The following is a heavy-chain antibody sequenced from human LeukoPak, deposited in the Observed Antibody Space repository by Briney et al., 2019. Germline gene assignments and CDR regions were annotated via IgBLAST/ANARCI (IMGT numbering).Heavy chain of an antibody. CDR1: GYTFTGYH. D-gene: IGHD6-19*01. J-gene: IGHJ4*02. CDR3: ARDSIAVAGLNDY. V-gene: IGHV1-2*06. CDR2: INPNSGGT. Sequence: ASVKVSCKASGYTFTGYHMYWVRQAPGQGLEWMGRINPNSGGTNYAQKFQGRVTMTRDTSISTAYMELSRLRSDDTAVYYCARDSIAVAGLNDYWGQGTLVTVSS.